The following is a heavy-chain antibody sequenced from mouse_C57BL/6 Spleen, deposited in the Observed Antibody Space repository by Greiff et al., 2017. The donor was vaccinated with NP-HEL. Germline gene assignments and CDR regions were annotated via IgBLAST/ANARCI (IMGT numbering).Heavy chain of an antibody. V-gene: IGHV1-52*01. CDR2: IDPSDSET. D-gene: IGHD1-1*01. CDR1: GYTFTSYW. J-gene: IGHJ4*01. Sequence: VQLQQPGAELVRPGSSVKLSCKASGYTFTSYWMHWVKQRPIQGLEWIGNIDPSDSETHYNQKFKDKATLTVDKSSSTAYMQLSSLTSEDSAVYYCARSFITTVVAEGYAMDYWGQGTSVTVSS. CDR3: ARSFITTVVAEGYAMDY.